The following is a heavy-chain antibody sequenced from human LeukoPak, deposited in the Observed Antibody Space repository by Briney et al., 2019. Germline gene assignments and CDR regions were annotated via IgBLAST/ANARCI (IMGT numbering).Heavy chain of an antibody. CDR1: GFTFSTYT. J-gene: IGHJ4*02. Sequence: GGSLRLSCAGSGFTFSTYTMNWVRQAPGKGLEWVSSISSSYTYIFYADSVKGRFTISRDDAKNSLYLQMNSLRAEDTAVYYCARDKFGGTDYWGQGTLVTVSS. D-gene: IGHD3-16*01. V-gene: IGHV3-21*01. CDR3: ARDKFGGTDY. CDR2: ISSSYTYI.